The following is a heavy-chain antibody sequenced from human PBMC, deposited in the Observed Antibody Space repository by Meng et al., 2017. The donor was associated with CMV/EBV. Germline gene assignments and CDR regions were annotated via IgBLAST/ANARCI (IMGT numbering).Heavy chain of an antibody. Sequence: GESLQISCAASGFTFSSYAMSWVRQAPGKGLEWVSAISGSGGSTYYADSVKGRFTISRDNSKNTLYLQMNSLRAEDTAVYYCAKDPSGEYSSSFDYWGQGTLVTVSS. CDR1: GFTFSSYA. CDR2: ISGSGGST. CDR3: AKDPSGEYSSSFDY. J-gene: IGHJ4*02. D-gene: IGHD6-6*01. V-gene: IGHV3-23*01.